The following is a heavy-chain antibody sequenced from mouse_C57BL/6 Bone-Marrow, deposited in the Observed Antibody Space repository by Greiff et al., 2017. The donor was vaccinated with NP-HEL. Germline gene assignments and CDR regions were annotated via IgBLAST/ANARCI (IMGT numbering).Heavy chain of an antibody. CDR3: ARGTTVVALDY. CDR2: ISNGGGST. J-gene: IGHJ2*01. D-gene: IGHD1-1*01. V-gene: IGHV5-12*01. CDR1: GFTFSDYY. Sequence: EVQGVESGGGLVQPGGSLKLSCAASGFTFSDYYMSWVRQTPEKRLEWVAYISNGGGSTYYPDTVKGRFTISRDNAKNTLYLQMSRLKSEDTAMYYCARGTTVVALDYWGQGTTLTVSS.